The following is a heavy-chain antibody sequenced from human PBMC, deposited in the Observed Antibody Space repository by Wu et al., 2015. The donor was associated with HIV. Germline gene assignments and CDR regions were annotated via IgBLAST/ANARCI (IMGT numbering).Heavy chain of an antibody. J-gene: IGHJ4*02. CDR3: ARGDSSGWYSFDS. D-gene: IGHD6-19*01. CDR2: INPLFGTT. Sequence: QVQLIQFGAEVHKPGSSVKVSCKASGDGFTSYAVSWVRQAPGQGLEWMGGINPLFGTTKTTQKFQGRVTMTTDESKSTVYMELDSLKSEDTAVYYCARGDSSGWYSFDSWGQGTLVIVSS. V-gene: IGHV1-69*05. CDR1: GDGFTSYA.